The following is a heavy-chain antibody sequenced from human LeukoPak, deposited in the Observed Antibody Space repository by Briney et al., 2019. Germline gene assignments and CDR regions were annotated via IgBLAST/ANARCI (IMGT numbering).Heavy chain of an antibody. D-gene: IGHD6-13*01. CDR2: IKQDGSEK. CDR1: GFTFSNHW. J-gene: IGHJ4*02. V-gene: IGHV3-7*01. Sequence: GGSLRLSCTASGFTFSNHWMTWVRQAPGKGLEWVANIKQDGSEKYYVDSVKGRFTISRDNAENSLYLQMNSLRAEDTAVYYCARDGYSSSSFDYWGQGTLVTVSS. CDR3: ARDGYSSSSFDY.